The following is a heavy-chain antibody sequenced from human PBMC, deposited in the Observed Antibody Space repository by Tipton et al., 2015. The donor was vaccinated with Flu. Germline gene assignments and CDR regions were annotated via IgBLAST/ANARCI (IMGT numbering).Heavy chain of an antibody. CDR3: ARDGAVAGTDY. CDR2: INPSGGST. Sequence: QVQLVQSGDEVRKPGASARVSCKASGYRFTSYKVHWVRQAPGQGLEWMGIINPSGGSTSYAHKFQGRVTMTRDTSTSTFYMELSTLRSEDTAVHYCARDGAVAGTDYGGQGTLVTVSS. V-gene: IGHV1-46*01. CDR1: GYRFTSYK. D-gene: IGHD6-13*01. J-gene: IGHJ4*02.